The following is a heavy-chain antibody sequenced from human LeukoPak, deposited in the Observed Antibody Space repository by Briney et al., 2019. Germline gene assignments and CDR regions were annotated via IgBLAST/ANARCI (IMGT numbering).Heavy chain of an antibody. D-gene: IGHD5-18*01. CDR3: AKDRDKYSYGRFQY. V-gene: IGHV3-23*01. J-gene: IGHJ4*02. Sequence: PGGSLRLSCAASGFTFSSYAMNWVRQAPGKGLQWVSGISGSGGSAYYSDSVNGRFTISRDNSKNTLYLQLNSLGAEDTAVYYCAKDRDKYSYGRFQYWGQGTLVTVS. CDR2: ISGSGGSA. CDR1: GFTFSSYA.